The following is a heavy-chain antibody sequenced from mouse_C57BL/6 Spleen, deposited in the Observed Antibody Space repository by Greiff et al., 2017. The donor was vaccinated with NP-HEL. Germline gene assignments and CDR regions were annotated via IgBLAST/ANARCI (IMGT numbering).Heavy chain of an antibody. J-gene: IGHJ4*01. CDR3: ARRGGLRRDYYAMDY. Sequence: QVTLKECGPGILQSSQTLSLTCSFSGFSLSTSGMGVSWIRQPSGKGLEWLAHIYWDDDKRYNPSLKSRLTISKDTSRNQVFLKITSVDTADTATYYCARRGGLRRDYYAMDYWGQGTSVTVSS. CDR2: IYWDDDK. CDR1: GFSLSTSGMG. V-gene: IGHV8-12*01. D-gene: IGHD2-4*01.